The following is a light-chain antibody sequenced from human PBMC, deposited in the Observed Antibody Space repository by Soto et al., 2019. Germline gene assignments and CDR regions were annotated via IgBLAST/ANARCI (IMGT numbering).Light chain of an antibody. V-gene: IGLV1-47*01. Sequence: QSVLTQPPSASGTPGQRVTICCSGSSSNIGSNYVYWYQQLPGTAPKLLIYRNNQRPSGVPDRFSGSKSGTSASLAISGLRSEDEADYYCAAWDDSLSGYVFGTGTKLTVL. J-gene: IGLJ1*01. CDR1: SSNIGSNY. CDR2: RNN. CDR3: AAWDDSLSGYV.